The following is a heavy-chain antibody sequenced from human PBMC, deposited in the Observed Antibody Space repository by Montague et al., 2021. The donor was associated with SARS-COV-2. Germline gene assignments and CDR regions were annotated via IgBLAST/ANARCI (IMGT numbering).Heavy chain of an antibody. D-gene: IGHD5-18*01. J-gene: IGHJ5*02. CDR1: GVSVTNGNYY. Sequence: SETLSLTCIVSGVSVTNGNYYWSWIRQTPGKGLEWIGYFYYTGSTESNPSLKSRVTVSGDTSKNQFSLRLTSVTAADTDVYYCARSVDTAMVGDNWFDPWGQGTLVTVSS. CDR3: ARSVDTAMVGDNWFDP. CDR2: FYYTGST. V-gene: IGHV4-61*01.